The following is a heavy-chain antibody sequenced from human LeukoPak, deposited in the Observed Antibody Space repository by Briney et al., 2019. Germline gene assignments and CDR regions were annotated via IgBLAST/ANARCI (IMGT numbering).Heavy chain of an antibody. V-gene: IGHV1-8*02. CDR3: ARGRNGRDGYNLDY. J-gene: IGHJ4*02. CDR1: GYTFTSYD. Sequence: VASVKVSCKASGYTFTSYDINWVRQATGQGLEWMGWMNPNSGNTGYAQKFQGRVTMTRNTSISTAYMELSSLRSEDTAVYYCARGRNGRDGYNLDYWGQGTLVTASS. D-gene: IGHD5-24*01. CDR2: MNPNSGNT.